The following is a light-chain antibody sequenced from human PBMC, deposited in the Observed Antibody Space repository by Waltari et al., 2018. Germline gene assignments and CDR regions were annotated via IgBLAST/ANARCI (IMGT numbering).Light chain of an antibody. Sequence: DIQMTQSPSTLSASVGDRVTITCRASQSISRWLAWHQQRPGKAPKLSMDQKSILQRWVPTRVLGSGVGTDFTCTISRRQADDFATYYCQQYEGYSTFGQGTKLEI. CDR1: QSISRW. J-gene: IGKJ2*01. V-gene: IGKV1-5*03. CDR3: QQYEGYST. CDR2: QKS.